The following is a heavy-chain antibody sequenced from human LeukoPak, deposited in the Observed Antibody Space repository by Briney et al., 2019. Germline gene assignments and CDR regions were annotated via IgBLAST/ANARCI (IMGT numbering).Heavy chain of an antibody. Sequence: PGGSLRLSCAASGFTFSSYEMNWVRQAPGKGLEWVSYIISSGSTIYYADSVKGRFTISRDNAKNSLYLQMNSLRAEDTAVYYWARLSRDGYAFDYWGQGTLVTVSS. J-gene: IGHJ4*02. CDR3: ARLSRDGYAFDY. CDR2: IISSGSTI. CDR1: GFTFSSYE. D-gene: IGHD5-24*01. V-gene: IGHV3-48*03.